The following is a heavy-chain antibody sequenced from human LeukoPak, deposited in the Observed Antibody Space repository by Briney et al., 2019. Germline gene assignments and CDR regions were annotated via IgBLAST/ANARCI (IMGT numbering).Heavy chain of an antibody. CDR3: AREWIQDAFDI. J-gene: IGHJ3*02. Sequence: QSGGSLRLSCAASGFTFSSYAMHWVRQAPGKGLEWVAVISYDGSNKYYADSVRGRFTISRDNSKNTLYLQMNSLRAEDTAVYYCAREWIQDAFDIWGQGTMVTVSS. V-gene: IGHV3-30*04. D-gene: IGHD2-2*03. CDR2: ISYDGSNK. CDR1: GFTFSSYA.